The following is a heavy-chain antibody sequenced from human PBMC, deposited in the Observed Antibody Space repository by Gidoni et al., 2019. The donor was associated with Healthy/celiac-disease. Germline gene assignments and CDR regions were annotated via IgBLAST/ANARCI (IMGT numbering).Heavy chain of an antibody. CDR2: IYSGGST. V-gene: IGHV3-53*01. J-gene: IGHJ6*02. Sequence: EVQLVESGGGLIQPGGSLRLSCAASGFTVRSNYMSWVRQAPGKGLEWVSVIYSGGSTYNADSVKGRFTISRDNSKNTLYLQMNSLRAEDTAVYYCARVGQQLEPDYYGMDVWGQGTTVTVSS. CDR3: ARVGQQLEPDYYGMDV. CDR1: GFTVRSNY. D-gene: IGHD6-13*01.